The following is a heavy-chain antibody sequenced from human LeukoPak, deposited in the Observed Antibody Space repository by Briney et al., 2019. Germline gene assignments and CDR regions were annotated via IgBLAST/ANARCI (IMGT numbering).Heavy chain of an antibody. CDR2: IYYSGST. Sequence: PSETLSLTCAVSGGSISSYYWSWIRQPPGKGLEWIGYIYYSGSTTYNPSLKSRVTISVDTSKNQFSLKLSSVTAADTAVYYCARHRGYCSSTSCYYDIGLFDYWGQGTLVTVSS. V-gene: IGHV4-59*08. D-gene: IGHD2-2*01. CDR3: ARHRGYCSSTSCYYDIGLFDY. J-gene: IGHJ4*02. CDR1: GGSISSYY.